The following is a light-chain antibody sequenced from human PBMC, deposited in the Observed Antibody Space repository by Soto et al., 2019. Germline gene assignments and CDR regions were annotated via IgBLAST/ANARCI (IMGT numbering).Light chain of an antibody. V-gene: IGKV3-20*01. CDR2: GAS. CDR3: HQYAASPRT. CDR1: QSVNDNY. Sequence: EIVLTQSPGTLSLSPRERATLSCSASQSVNDNYLAWYQHKPGQAPRLLIYGASSRAPGIPDRFSGSGSGTDFTLTISRLEPEDFSIYYCHQYAASPRTFGQGTQVEVK. J-gene: IGKJ1*01.